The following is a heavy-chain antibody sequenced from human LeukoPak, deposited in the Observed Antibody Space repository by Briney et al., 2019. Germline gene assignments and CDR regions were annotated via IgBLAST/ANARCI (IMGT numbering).Heavy chain of an antibody. J-gene: IGHJ4*02. CDR3: ARSARITIFGVVTRPYYFDY. CDR1: GGSISSGGYY. D-gene: IGHD3-3*01. CDR2: IYYSGST. V-gene: IGHV4-31*03. Sequence: PSETLSLTCTVSGGSISSGGYYWSWIRQHPGKGLEWIGYIYYSGSTYYNPSLKSRVTISVDTSENQFSLKLSSVTAADTAVYYCARSARITIFGVVTRPYYFDYWGQGTLVTVSS.